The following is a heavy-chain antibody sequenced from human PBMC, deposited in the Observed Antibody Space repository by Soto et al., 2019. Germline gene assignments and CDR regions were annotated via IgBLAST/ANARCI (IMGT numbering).Heavy chain of an antibody. V-gene: IGHV4-31*03. Sequence: SETLSLTCTVSGGSISSGGYYWSWIRQHPGKGLEWIGYIYYSGSTYYNPSLKSRVTISVDTPKNQFSLKLSSVTAADTAVYYCARVPDYYDSSGYYYGAVDYWGQGTLVTVSS. CDR1: GGSISSGGYY. CDR2: IYYSGST. J-gene: IGHJ4*02. D-gene: IGHD3-22*01. CDR3: ARVPDYYDSSGYYYGAVDY.